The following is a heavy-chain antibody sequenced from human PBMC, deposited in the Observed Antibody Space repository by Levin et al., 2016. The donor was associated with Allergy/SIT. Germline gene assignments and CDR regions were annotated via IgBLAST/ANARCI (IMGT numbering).Heavy chain of an antibody. V-gene: IGHV4-31*02. Sequence: VRQAPGKGLEWIGYIYYSGSTYYNPSLKSRVTISVDTSKNQFSLKLSSVTAADTAVYYCARVFGAPFDYWGQGTLVTVSS. CDR2: IYYSGST. J-gene: IGHJ4*02. D-gene: IGHD3-16*01. CDR3: ARVFGAPFDY.